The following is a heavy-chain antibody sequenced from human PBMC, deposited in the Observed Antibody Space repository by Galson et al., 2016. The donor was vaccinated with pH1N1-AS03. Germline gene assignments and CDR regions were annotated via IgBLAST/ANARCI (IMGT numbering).Heavy chain of an antibody. V-gene: IGHV4-34*12. CDR3: ARRPTGIDY. J-gene: IGHJ4*02. Sequence: ETLSLTCRDLGGSFRGTYWTWIRQTPGKGLAWIGEVIIGGSPTYSPSLKSRVSISLDTSRKQVSLRLISVAAADTAVYFCARRPTGIDYWGPGTLVTVAS. D-gene: IGHD3-10*01. CDR1: GGSFRGTY. CDR2: VIIGGSP.